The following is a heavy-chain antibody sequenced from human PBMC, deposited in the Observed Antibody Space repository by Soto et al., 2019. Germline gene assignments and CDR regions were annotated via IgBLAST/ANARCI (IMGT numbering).Heavy chain of an antibody. CDR2: ISGSGGST. D-gene: IGHD3-9*01. J-gene: IGHJ4*02. CDR3: AKDVQVDWLLYYFDY. V-gene: IGHV3-23*01. Sequence: GGSLRLSCAASGFTFSSYAMSWVRQAPGKGLEWVSAISGSGGSTYYADSVKGRFTISRDNSKNTLYLQMNSLRAEDTAVYYCAKDVQVDWLLYYFDYWGQGTLVTVSS. CDR1: GFTFSSYA.